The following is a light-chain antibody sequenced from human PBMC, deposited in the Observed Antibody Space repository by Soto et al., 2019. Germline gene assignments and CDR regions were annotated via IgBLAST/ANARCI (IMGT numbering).Light chain of an antibody. CDR3: SSYTSSSTGV. Sequence: QSVLTQPASVSGSPGQSITISCTGTSSDVGGYNYVSWYQQHPGKAPKLMIYDVSNRPSGVSNRFSGSKSGNTASLTISGPQAEDEADYYCSSYTSSSTGVFGGGTKLTVL. CDR2: DVS. CDR1: SSDVGGYNY. V-gene: IGLV2-14*01. J-gene: IGLJ3*02.